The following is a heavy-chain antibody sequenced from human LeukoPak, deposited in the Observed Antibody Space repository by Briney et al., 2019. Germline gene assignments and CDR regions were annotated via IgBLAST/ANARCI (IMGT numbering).Heavy chain of an antibody. Sequence: SETLSLTCTVSGGSISSYYWSRLRQPTGKGLEWLGYIYYSGSTNYNPSLKSRVTISVDTSKSQFSLKLSSVTAADTAVYYCARGPYDYVWGSYLSYYYHGMDVWGQGTTVTVSS. D-gene: IGHD3-16*02. CDR1: GGSISSYY. CDR2: IYYSGST. J-gene: IGHJ6*02. CDR3: ARGPYDYVWGSYLSYYYHGMDV. V-gene: IGHV4-59*01.